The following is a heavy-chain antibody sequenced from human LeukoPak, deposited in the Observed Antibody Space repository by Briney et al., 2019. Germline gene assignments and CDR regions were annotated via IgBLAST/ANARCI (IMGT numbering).Heavy chain of an antibody. V-gene: IGHV3-53*01. CDR1: GNYW. J-gene: IGHJ4*02. CDR3: ARWSSYSSGWWGFVDY. Sequence: PGGSLRLSCAASGNYWMHWARQAPGKGLEWVSVIYSGGSTYYADSVKGRFTISRDNSKNTLYLQMNSLRAEDTAVYYCARWSSYSSGWWGFVDYWGQGTLVIVSS. D-gene: IGHD6-19*01. CDR2: IYSGGST.